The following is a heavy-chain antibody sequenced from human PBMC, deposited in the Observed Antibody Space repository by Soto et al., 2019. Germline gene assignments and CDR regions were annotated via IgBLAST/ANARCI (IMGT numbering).Heavy chain of an antibody. V-gene: IGHV4-30-4*01. CDR1: GGSISSGDYY. D-gene: IGHD3-10*01. J-gene: IGHJ6*02. CDR2: IYYSGST. Sequence: PSEPLSLPCTVSGGSISSGDYYWSWIRQPPGKGLEWIGYIYYSGSTYYNPSLKSRVTISVDTSKNQFSLKLSSVTAADTAVYYCARDLQRSYYYYGMDVWGQGTTVTVSS. CDR3: ARDLQRSYYYYGMDV.